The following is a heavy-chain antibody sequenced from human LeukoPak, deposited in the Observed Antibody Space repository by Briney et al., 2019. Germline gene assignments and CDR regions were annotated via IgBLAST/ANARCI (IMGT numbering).Heavy chain of an antibody. D-gene: IGHD3-3*01. J-gene: IGHJ6*02. Sequence: GGSLRLSCAASGFTFYSYAMHWVRQATGKGLEWVSAIGTAGDTYYPGSVKGRFTISRENAKNSLYLQMNSLRAGDTAVYYCARFFGYGMDVWGQGTTVTVSS. CDR2: IGTAGDT. V-gene: IGHV3-13*01. CDR3: ARFFGYGMDV. CDR1: GFTFYSYA.